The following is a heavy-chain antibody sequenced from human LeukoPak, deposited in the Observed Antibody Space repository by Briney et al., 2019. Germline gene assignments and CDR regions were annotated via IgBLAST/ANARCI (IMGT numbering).Heavy chain of an antibody. J-gene: IGHJ3*01. CDR3: ARLLDNDISGDPDTFDV. CDR2: VSYTGRT. CDR1: GGSLSGHY. V-gene: IGHV4-59*11. Sequence: LETLSLTCTVSGGSLSGHYWSWIRQPPGKRLEWIGYVSYTGRTKYNPSLQSRVTISIDTSKSQSSLKLTSVTSADTAVYSCARLLDNDISGDPDTFDVWGQGTTVIVSA. D-gene: IGHD3-22*01.